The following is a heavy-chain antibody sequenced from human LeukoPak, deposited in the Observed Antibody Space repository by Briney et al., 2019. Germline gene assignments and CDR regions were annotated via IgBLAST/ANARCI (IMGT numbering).Heavy chain of an antibody. D-gene: IGHD6-19*01. CDR2: INNGNT. V-gene: IGHV1-18*01. Sequence: ASVKVSCMAGGYTFISYGLSWVRQAPGQGLEWMGWINNGNTRYAENLQGRLTLTTDTSTSTAYMELRSLRSDDTAVYYCAGGIAVAPMANWFDPWGQGTLVTVSS. J-gene: IGHJ5*02. CDR1: GYTFISYG. CDR3: AGGIAVAPMANWFDP.